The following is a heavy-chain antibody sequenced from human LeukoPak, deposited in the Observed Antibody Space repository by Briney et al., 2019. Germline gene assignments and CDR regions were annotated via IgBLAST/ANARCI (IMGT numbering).Heavy chain of an antibody. CDR3: ARDGSIAAAGSFDY. J-gene: IGHJ4*02. D-gene: IGHD6-13*01. Sequence: KPSETLSLTCTVSGGSISSYYWSWIRQPPGKGLEWIGYIYYSGSTYYNPSLKSRVTISVDTSKNQFSLKLSSVTAADTAVYYCARDGSIAAAGSFDYWGQGTLVTVSS. V-gene: IGHV4-59*12. CDR2: IYYSGST. CDR1: GGSISSYY.